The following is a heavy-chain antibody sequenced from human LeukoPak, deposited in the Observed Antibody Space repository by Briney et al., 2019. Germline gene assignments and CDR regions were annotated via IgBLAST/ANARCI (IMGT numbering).Heavy chain of an antibody. D-gene: IGHD6-13*01. J-gene: IGHJ5*02. Sequence: SETLSLTCAVYGGSFSGYSWSWIRQPPGKGLEWIGYIYHSGSTYYNPSLKSRVTISVDRSKNRFSLKLSSVTAADTAVYYCARVCWYNWFDPWGQGTLVTVSS. CDR2: IYHSGST. CDR3: ARVCWYNWFDP. CDR1: GGSFSGYS. V-gene: IGHV4-30-2*01.